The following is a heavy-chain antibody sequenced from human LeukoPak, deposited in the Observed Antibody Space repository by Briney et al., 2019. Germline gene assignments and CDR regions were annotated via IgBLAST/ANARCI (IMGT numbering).Heavy chain of an antibody. Sequence: SETLSLTCTVSGGSISSYYWSWIRQPPGKGLEWIGYIYYSGSTNYNPSLKSRVTISVDTFKNQFSLKLSSVTAADTAVYYCARDRYSSGGSYFDYWGQGTLVTVSS. CDR2: IYYSGST. D-gene: IGHD6-19*01. CDR3: ARDRYSSGGSYFDY. V-gene: IGHV4-59*01. J-gene: IGHJ4*02. CDR1: GGSISSYY.